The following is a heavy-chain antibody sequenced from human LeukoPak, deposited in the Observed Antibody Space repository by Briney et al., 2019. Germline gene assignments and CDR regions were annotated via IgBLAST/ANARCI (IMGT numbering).Heavy chain of an antibody. CDR3: ARGGYYDSSGYYFSWWKDSRESGAFDY. CDR2: ISAYNGNT. CDR1: GYTFTSYG. Sequence: ASVKVSCKASGYTFTSYGISWVRQAPGQGLEWMGWISAYNGNTNYAQKLQGRVTMTTDTSTSTAYMELRSLRSDDTAVYYCARGGYYDSSGYYFSWWKDSRESGAFDYWGQGTLVTVSS. D-gene: IGHD3-22*01. V-gene: IGHV1-18*01. J-gene: IGHJ4*02.